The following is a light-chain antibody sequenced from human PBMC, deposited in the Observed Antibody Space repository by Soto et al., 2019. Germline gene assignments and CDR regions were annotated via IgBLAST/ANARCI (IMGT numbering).Light chain of an antibody. V-gene: IGLV2-14*03. CDR2: DVS. Sequence: QSVLTQPASVSGSPGQSITISCTGTSSDVGGYNYVSWYQYHPGKAPKLLIYDVSNRPSGVSNRFSGSKSGSTASLTISGLQAEDEADFYCSSCTSSSTLVVFGTGTKLTVL. CDR1: SSDVGGYNY. J-gene: IGLJ1*01. CDR3: SSCTSSSTLVV.